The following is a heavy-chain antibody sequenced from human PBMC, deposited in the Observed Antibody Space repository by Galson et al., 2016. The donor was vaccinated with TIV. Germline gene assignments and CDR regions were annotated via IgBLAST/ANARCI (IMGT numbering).Heavy chain of an antibody. CDR2: IWYDGSKK. J-gene: IGHJ3*02. D-gene: IGHD3-22*01. CDR3: ARDQNYYDSSGYHLGRWDGGFDI. CDR1: GLTFSSYG. V-gene: IGHV3-33*01. Sequence: SLRLSCAASGLTFSSYGMHWARQAPGKGLEWVAGIWYDGSKKNYADSVKGRFTISRDNSKNTVYLQMDSLRAEDTAVYYCARDQNYYDSSGYHLGRWDGGFDIWGQGTMVTVSS.